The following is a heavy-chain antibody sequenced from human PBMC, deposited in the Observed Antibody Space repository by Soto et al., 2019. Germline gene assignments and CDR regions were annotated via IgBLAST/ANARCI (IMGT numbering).Heavy chain of an antibody. CDR2: ISSSSSYT. CDR1: GFTFSSYS. D-gene: IGHD2-15*01. V-gene: IGHV3-21*01. J-gene: IGHJ3*02. CDR3: ARAQVYCSGGSCYSSSFDI. Sequence: EVQLVESGGGLVKPGGSLRLSCAASGFTFSSYSMNWVRQAPGKGLEWVSSISSSSSYTNYADSVKGRFTISRDNAKYSLYLQMNSLRAEDTAVYYCARAQVYCSGGSCYSSSFDIWGQGTMVTVSS.